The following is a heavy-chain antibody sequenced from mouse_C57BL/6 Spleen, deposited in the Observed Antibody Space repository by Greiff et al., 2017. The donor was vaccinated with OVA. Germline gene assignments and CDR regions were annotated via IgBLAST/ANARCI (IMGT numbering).Heavy chain of an antibody. D-gene: IGHD2-5*01. J-gene: IGHJ1*03. Sequence: QVHVKQSGAELVRPGASVKLSCKASGYTFTDYYINWVKQRPGQGLEWIARIYPGSGNTYYNEKFKGKATLTAEKSSSTAYMQLSSLTSEDSAVYFCARSNYEWYFDVWGTGTTVTVSS. V-gene: IGHV1-76*01. CDR1: GYTFTDYY. CDR2: IYPGSGNT. CDR3: ARSNYEWYFDV.